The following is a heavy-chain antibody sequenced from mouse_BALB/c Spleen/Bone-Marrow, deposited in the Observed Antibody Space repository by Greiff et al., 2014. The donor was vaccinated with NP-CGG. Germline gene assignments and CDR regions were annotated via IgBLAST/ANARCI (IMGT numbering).Heavy chain of an antibody. J-gene: IGHJ4*01. CDR1: GFTFSDYY. Sequence: DVMLVESGGGLVKPGGPLKLSCAASGFTFSDYYMYWVRQTPEKRLEWVATISDGGTYTFYPDSVKGRFTISRDNAKNNLYLQMSSLQSEDTAMYYCTRSGKRYGAMDYWGQGTSVTVSS. D-gene: IGHD2-10*02. CDR3: TRSGKRYGAMDY. V-gene: IGHV5-4*02. CDR2: ISDGGTYT.